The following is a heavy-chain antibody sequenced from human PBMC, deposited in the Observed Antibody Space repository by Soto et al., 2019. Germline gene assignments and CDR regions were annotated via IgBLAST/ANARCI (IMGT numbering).Heavy chain of an antibody. CDR3: ARSAYYDILTVYYNVMGY. CDR1: GYTFTSYG. V-gene: IGHV1-18*01. D-gene: IGHD3-9*01. Sequence: QVQLVQSGAEVKKPGASVKVSCKASGYTFTSYGISWVRQAPGQGLEWMGWTSAYNGNTNYAQKLQGRVTMTTDTSTSTAYMELRSLRSDDTAVYYCARSAYYDILTVYYNVMGYWGQGTLVTVSS. J-gene: IGHJ4*02. CDR2: TSAYNGNT.